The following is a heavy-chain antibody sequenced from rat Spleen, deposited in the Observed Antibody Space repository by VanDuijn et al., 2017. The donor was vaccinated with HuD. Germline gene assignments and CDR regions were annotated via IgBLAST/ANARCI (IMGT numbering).Heavy chain of an antibody. J-gene: IGHJ2*01. D-gene: IGHD1-3*01. V-gene: IGHV5-29*01. Sequence: EVQLVESGGGLVQPGRSLKLSCAASGFTFNNYGMAWVRQVPTKGLEWVASITNTGGSIYYPDSVKGRFTISRDNAQNTLYLQMDSLRSEDTATYYCTTDRPGALMEAWGQGVMVTVSS. CDR3: TTDRPGALMEA. CDR1: GFTFNNYG. CDR2: ITNTGGSI.